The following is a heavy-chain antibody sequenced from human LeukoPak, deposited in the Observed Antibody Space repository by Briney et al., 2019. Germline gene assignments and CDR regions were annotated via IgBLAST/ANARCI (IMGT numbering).Heavy chain of an antibody. CDR1: GFTFSSYW. Sequence: GGSLRLSCTVSGFTFSSYWMSWVRQAPGKGLEWVANIKQDGSEKFYVDSVKGRFTVSRDNAKNSLYLQMNNLRAEDTAVYYCAGASGGERYWGQGTLVIVSS. V-gene: IGHV3-7*04. D-gene: IGHD3-10*01. CDR2: IKQDGSEK. J-gene: IGHJ4*02. CDR3: AGASGGERY.